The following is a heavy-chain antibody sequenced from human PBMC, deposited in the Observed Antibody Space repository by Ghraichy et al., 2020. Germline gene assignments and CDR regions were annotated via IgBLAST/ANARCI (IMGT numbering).Heavy chain of an antibody. J-gene: IGHJ6*02. D-gene: IGHD3-9*01. Sequence: GGSLRLSCAASGFTFDSDAMSWVRQAPGKGLEWVSTSGRHGDTYYAGSVKGRFTISRDNSKNTLYLQMYSLTAEDTAIYYCVWAPYFYYGMDVWGQGTTVTVSS. CDR2: SGRHGDT. CDR3: VWAPYFYYGMDV. CDR1: GFTFDSDA. V-gene: IGHV3-23*01.